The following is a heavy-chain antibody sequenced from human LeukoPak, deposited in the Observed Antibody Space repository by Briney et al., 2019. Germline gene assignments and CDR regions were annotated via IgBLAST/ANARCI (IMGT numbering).Heavy chain of an antibody. V-gene: IGHV4-59*08. CDR2: IYYSGST. D-gene: IGHD5-24*01. J-gene: IGHJ4*02. Sequence: SETLSLTCTVSLGSISSDYWSWIRQPPGKGLEWIGYIYYSGSTNYNPSLKSRVTISVDTSKNQFSLKLSSVTAADTAVYYCARHEMATTLWGQGTLVTVSS. CDR1: LGSISSDY. CDR3: ARHEMATTL.